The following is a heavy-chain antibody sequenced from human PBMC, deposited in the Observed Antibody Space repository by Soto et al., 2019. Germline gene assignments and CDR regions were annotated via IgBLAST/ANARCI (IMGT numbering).Heavy chain of an antibody. CDR3: ARDRGNRGAYYYGMDV. D-gene: IGHD2-15*01. CDR1: GYTFTSYA. CDR2: INAGNGNT. V-gene: IGHV1-3*01. J-gene: IGHJ6*02. Sequence: ASVKVSCKASGYTFTSYAMHWVRQAPGQRLEWMGWINAGNGNTKYSQKFQGRVTITRDTSASTAYMELSSLRSEDTAVYYCARDRGNRGAYYYGMDVWGQGTTVTVSS.